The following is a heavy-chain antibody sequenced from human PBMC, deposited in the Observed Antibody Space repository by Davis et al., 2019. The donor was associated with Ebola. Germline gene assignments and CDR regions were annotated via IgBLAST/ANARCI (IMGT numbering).Heavy chain of an antibody. D-gene: IGHD6-19*01. Sequence: AASVKVSCYASGYTFTGYYIHWVRQAPGPGLEWMGRINPNSGGTNYAQKFQGRVTMTRDTSISTAYMELSRLRSDDTAVYYCARTRKVGWYNDYRGQGTLVTVSS. V-gene: IGHV1-2*06. CDR1: GYTFTGYY. CDR2: INPNSGGT. CDR3: ARTRKVGWYNDY. J-gene: IGHJ4*02.